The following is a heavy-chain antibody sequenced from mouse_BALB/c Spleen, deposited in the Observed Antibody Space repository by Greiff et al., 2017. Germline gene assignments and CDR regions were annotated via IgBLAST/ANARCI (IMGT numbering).Heavy chain of an antibody. V-gene: IGHV14-3*02. D-gene: IGHD3-1*01. CDR2: IDPANGNT. Sequence: EVQLQQSGAELVKPGASVKLSCTASGFNIKDTYMHWVKQRPEQGLEWIGRIDPANGNTKYDPKFQGKATITADTSSNTAYLQLSSLTSEDTAVYYCASGSSGYTWFAYWGQGTLVTVSA. CDR3: ASGSSGYTWFAY. J-gene: IGHJ3*01. CDR1: GFNIKDTY.